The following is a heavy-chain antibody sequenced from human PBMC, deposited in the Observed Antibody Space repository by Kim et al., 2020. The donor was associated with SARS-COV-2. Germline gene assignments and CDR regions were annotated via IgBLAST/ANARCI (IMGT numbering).Heavy chain of an antibody. J-gene: IGHJ4*02. CDR2: ISSSSSTI. D-gene: IGHD3-22*01. CDR3: AREEGAYYYDSSGYYGVGY. CDR1: GFTFSSYS. Sequence: GGSLRLSCAASGFTFSSYSMNWVRQAPGKGLEWVSYISSSSSTIYYADSVKGRFTISRDNAKNSLYLQMNSLRDEDTAVYYCAREEGAYYYDSSGYYGVGYWGQGTLVTVSS. V-gene: IGHV3-48*02.